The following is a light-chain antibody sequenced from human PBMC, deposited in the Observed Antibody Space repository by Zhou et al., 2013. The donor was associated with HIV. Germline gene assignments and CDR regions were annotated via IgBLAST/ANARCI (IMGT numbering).Light chain of an antibody. J-gene: IGKJ4*01. CDR3: QQSSSGSSLT. CDR1: QTINNY. Sequence: DIQMTQSPSSLSASVGDRVTISCRASQTINNYLNWYQQKPGTAPKLLIYGASNLQSGVPSRFSGSRSGTDYTLTISSLQPEDFATYYCQQSSSGSSLTFGGGTKVEIK. CDR2: GAS. V-gene: IGKV1-39*01.